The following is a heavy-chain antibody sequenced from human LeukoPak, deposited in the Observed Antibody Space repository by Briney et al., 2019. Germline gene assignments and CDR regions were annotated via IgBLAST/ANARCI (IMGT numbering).Heavy chain of an antibody. Sequence: SGGSLRLSCAASEFTFSSYAMSWVRQAPGKGLEWVSAISGSGGSTYYADSVKGRFTISRDNSKNTLYLQMNSLRAEDTAVYYCAKDPHLYYDSSPRSGYWGQGTLVTVSS. V-gene: IGHV3-23*01. J-gene: IGHJ4*02. CDR2: ISGSGGST. CDR3: AKDPHLYYDSSPRSGY. D-gene: IGHD3-22*01. CDR1: EFTFSSYA.